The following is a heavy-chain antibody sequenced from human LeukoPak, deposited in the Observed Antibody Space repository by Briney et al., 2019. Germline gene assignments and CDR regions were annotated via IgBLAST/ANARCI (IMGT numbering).Heavy chain of an antibody. Sequence: SETLSLTCTVSGGSITGYYWSWIRQPAGKELQGLGRTYTTGTTSSNPSLKSRVTMSLDTSKSLFSLKLTSVTAADTAVYYCARDRGLYDYGDLLPRDAFDIWGQGKMVIVSS. J-gene: IGHJ3*02. CDR3: ARDRGLYDYGDLLPRDAFDI. CDR1: GGSITGYY. CDR2: TYTTGTT. V-gene: IGHV4-4*07. D-gene: IGHD4-17*01.